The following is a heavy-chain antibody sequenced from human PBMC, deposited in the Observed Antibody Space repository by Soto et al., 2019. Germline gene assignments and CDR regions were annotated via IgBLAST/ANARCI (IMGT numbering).Heavy chain of an antibody. CDR1: GFTFDDYA. Sequence: GGSLRLSCAASGFTFDDYAMHWVRQAPGKGLEWISYIFATSTTIYYADSVKGRFTVSRDNTQNSLFLLMNSLRAEDTAIYYCARDKDWAFDYWGQGTLVTVSS. V-gene: IGHV3-48*03. J-gene: IGHJ4*02. CDR2: IFATSTTI. D-gene: IGHD3-9*01. CDR3: ARDKDWAFDY.